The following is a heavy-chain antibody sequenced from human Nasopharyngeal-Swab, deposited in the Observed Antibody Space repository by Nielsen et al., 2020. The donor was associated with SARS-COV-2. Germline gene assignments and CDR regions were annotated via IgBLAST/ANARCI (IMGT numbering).Heavy chain of an antibody. J-gene: IGHJ4*02. Sequence: GESLKISCAASGFTFSSYAMSWVRQAPGKGLEWVPAISGSGGSTYYADSVKGRFTISRDNSKNTLYLQMNSLRAEDTAVYYCAKASNPAVAGDFDYWGQGTLVTVSS. CDR2: ISGSGGST. CDR3: AKASNPAVAGDFDY. D-gene: IGHD6-19*01. V-gene: IGHV3-23*01. CDR1: GFTFSSYA.